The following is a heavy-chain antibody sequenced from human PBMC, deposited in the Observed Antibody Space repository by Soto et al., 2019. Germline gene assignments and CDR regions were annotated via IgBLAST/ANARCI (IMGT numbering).Heavy chain of an antibody. CDR1: GYTFSLYF. J-gene: IGHJ4*01. CDR2: INPDSGVT. Sequence: ASVKVSCKTSGYTFSLYFIHWVRQAPGEGLEWVGWINPDSGVTQYAQKYQGRVTMTSDTSIGTAYMDLTGLTSDDTAVYFCARDPSDSSGNYDYWG. V-gene: IGHV1-2*02. CDR3: ARDPSDSSGNYDY. D-gene: IGHD3-22*01.